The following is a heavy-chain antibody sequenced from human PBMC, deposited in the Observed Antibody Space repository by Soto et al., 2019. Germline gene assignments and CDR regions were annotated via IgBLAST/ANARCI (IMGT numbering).Heavy chain of an antibody. CDR1: GFSLSTSGVG. Sequence: QITLKESGPTLVKPTQTLTLTCTFSGFSLSTSGVGVGWIRQPPGKALEWLALLYWNDDKRYSPSLKSRLTITKDTSKNQVVLIMTNMDPVDTAKYYCAHLIRITMIVVVNKIGYYFDYWGQGTLVTVSS. D-gene: IGHD3-22*01. CDR2: LYWNDDK. J-gene: IGHJ4*02. CDR3: AHLIRITMIVVVNKIGYYFDY. V-gene: IGHV2-5*01.